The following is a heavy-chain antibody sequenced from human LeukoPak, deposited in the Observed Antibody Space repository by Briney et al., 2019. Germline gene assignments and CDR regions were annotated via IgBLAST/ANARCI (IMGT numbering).Heavy chain of an antibody. CDR1: GFTFSSYA. CDR3: AKDRESYYCSTTNCYLDY. D-gene: IGHD2-2*01. Sequence: GGSLRLSCGASGFTFSSYAMHWVRQAPGKGLEWVAVISYDGSNKYYADSVKGRFTISRDNSRNTLYLQMHSLRGEDTAVYYCAKDRESYYCSTTNCYLDYWGQGTLVTVSS. V-gene: IGHV3-30*04. CDR2: ISYDGSNK. J-gene: IGHJ4*02.